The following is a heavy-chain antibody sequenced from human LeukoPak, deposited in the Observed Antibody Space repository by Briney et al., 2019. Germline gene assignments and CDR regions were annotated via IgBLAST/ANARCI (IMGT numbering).Heavy chain of an antibody. CDR2: INHSGST. CDR1: GGSFSGYY. CDR3: AGEGPPPLGYCSSTSCSGGY. V-gene: IGHV4-34*01. Sequence: SETLSLTCAVYGGSFSGYYWSWIRQPPGKGLEWIGEINHSGSTNYNPSLKSRVTISVDTSKNQFSLKLSSVTAADTAVYYCAGEGPPPLGYCSSTSCSGGYWGQGTLVTVSS. D-gene: IGHD2-2*01. J-gene: IGHJ4*02.